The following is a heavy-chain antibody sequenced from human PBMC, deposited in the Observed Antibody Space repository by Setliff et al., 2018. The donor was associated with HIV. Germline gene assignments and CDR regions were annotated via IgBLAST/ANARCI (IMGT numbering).Heavy chain of an antibody. CDR3: ARDRLTYYFDY. D-gene: IGHD3-22*01. CDR2: IYTSGGT. CDR1: GGSISSGSYY. V-gene: IGHV4-61*02. J-gene: IGHJ4*02. Sequence: SETLSLTCTVSGGSISSGSYYWSWIRQPAGKGLEWIGRIYTSGGTNYNPSLKSRVTISVDTSKNQFSLKLSSVTAADTAVYYCARDRLTYYFDYWGQGILVTVSS.